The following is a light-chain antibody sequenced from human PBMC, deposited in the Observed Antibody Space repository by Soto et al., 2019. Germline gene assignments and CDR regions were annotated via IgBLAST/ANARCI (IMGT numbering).Light chain of an antibody. CDR2: GAA. CDR3: QHYGSSPPYT. Sequence: EIVLTQSPGTLSLSPGQRVSLSCRASQSVSSTYLAWYQQKPGQAPRLLIYGAAYRATGIPDRFSGSGSGTDFTLTSSRLEPEDFAVYYCQHYGSSPPYTFGQGTKLEIK. V-gene: IGKV3-20*01. CDR1: QSVSSTY. J-gene: IGKJ2*01.